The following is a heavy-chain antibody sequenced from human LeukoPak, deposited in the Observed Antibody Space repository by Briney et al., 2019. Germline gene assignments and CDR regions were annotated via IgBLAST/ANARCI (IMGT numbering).Heavy chain of an antibody. CDR1: GGSISSGSYY. CDR3: ARDTAMALGYMDV. Sequence: SETLSLTCTVSGGSISSGSYYWSWIRQPAGKGLEWIGRIYTSGSTNYNPSLKSRVTISVDTSKNQFSLKLSSVAAADTAVYYCARDTAMALGYMDVWGKGTTVTVSS. J-gene: IGHJ6*03. V-gene: IGHV4-61*02. CDR2: IYTSGST. D-gene: IGHD5-18*01.